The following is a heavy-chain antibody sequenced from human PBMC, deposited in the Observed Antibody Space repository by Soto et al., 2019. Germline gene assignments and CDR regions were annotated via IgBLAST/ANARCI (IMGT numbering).Heavy chain of an antibody. J-gene: IGHJ4*02. CDR2: ISGSGGST. CDR1: GFTFSSYA. D-gene: IGHD3-10*01. Sequence: EVQLLESGGGLVQPGGSLRLSCAASGFTFSSYAMSWVRQAPGKGLEWVSAISGSGGSTYYADSVKGRFTISRDNSKNTLYLQMNSLRAEDTAVYYCANPRGLLWVGALWGWGQGTLVTVSS. V-gene: IGHV3-23*01. CDR3: ANPRGLLWVGALWG.